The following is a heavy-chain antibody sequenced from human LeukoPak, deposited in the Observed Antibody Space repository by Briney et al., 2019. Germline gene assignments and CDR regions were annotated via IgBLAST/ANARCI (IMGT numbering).Heavy chain of an antibody. D-gene: IGHD6-19*01. CDR2: IWYDGSNK. V-gene: IGHV3-33*01. Sequence: GGSLRLSCQASGLTFSSYGMHWVRQAPAKGLQWLAVIWYDGSNKYYADSVKGRFTISRDNSKNTLYLQMNSLRAEDTAVYYCARVKYSSGWYYFDYWGQGTLVTVSS. CDR3: ARVKYSSGWYYFDY. J-gene: IGHJ4*02. CDR1: GLTFSSYG.